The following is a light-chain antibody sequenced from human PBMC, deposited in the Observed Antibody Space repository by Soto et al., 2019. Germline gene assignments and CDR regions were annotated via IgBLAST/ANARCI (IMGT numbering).Light chain of an antibody. V-gene: IGKV3-20*01. Sequence: IVLTQSPGTLSLSPGERATLSCRASQSVSSSYLAWYQQKPGQAPRLLIYGASSRATGIPDRFSGSGSGTDFTLIISRLEPEDFAVYYCQKYGSSPRTFGQGTKVDIK. J-gene: IGKJ1*01. CDR3: QKYGSSPRT. CDR1: QSVSSSY. CDR2: GAS.